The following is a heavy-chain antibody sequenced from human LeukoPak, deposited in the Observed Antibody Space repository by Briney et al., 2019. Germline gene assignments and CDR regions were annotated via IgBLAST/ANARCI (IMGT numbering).Heavy chain of an antibody. CDR3: ARDTLENHAFDI. V-gene: IGHV4-59*11. Sequence: SETLSLTCTISGGSISSPYWSWIRQPPGKGLEWIGYIYYSGTTNYNPSLKSRVTISIDTSKNQFSLKLSSVTAADTAVYYCARDTLENHAFDIWGQGTMVTVSS. CDR1: GGSISSPY. J-gene: IGHJ3*02. CDR2: IYYSGTT.